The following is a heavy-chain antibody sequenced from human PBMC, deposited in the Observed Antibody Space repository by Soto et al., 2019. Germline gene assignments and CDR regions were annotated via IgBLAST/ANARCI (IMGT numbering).Heavy chain of an antibody. CDR1: GVTFSSYA. J-gene: IGHJ5*02. V-gene: IGHV1-69*01. Sequence: QVQLVQSGAEVKKPGSSVKVSCQASGVTFSSYAISWVRQAPGPGLEWMGGIIPIFGTANYAQKFQGRVTITGDQSTRTAYMELSSLGSEEPAVYYCAREPLSVRGVNWFDPWGQGTLVTVSS. CDR2: IIPIFGTA. CDR3: AREPLSVRGVNWFDP. D-gene: IGHD3-10*01.